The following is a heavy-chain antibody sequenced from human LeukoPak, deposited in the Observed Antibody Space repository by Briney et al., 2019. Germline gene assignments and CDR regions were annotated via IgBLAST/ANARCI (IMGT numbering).Heavy chain of an antibody. J-gene: IGHJ4*02. CDR3: AAKSPFGYSSGWYSFDY. D-gene: IGHD6-19*01. CDR2: IYYSGST. Sequence: SETLSLTCTVSGGSTSSYYWSWIRQPPGKGLEWIGYIYYSGSTNCNPSLKSRVTISVDTSKNQFSLKLSSVTAADTAVYYCAAKSPFGYSSGWYSFDYWGQGTLVTVSP. V-gene: IGHV4-59*01. CDR1: GGSTSSYY.